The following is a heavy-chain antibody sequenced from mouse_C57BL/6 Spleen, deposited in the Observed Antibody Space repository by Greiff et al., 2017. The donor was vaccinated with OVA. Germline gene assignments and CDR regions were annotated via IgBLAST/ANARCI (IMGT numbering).Heavy chain of an antibody. D-gene: IGHD1-1*01. CDR2: IYPGSGST. J-gene: IGHJ2*01. CDR1: GYTFTSYW. Sequence: QVHVKQPGAELVKPGASVKMSCKASGYTFTSYWITWVKQRPGQGLEWIGDIYPGSGSTNYNEKFKSKATLTVDTSSSTAYMQLSSLTSEDSAVYYCASPRSYSRSYYFDYWGQGTTLTVSS. CDR3: ASPRSYSRSYYFDY. V-gene: IGHV1-55*01.